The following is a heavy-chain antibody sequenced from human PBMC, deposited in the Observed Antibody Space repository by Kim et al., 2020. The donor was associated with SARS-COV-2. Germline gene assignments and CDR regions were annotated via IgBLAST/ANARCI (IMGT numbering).Heavy chain of an antibody. CDR1: GFAFSEHN. V-gene: IGHV3-21*06. D-gene: IGHD3-10*01. CDR2: IYSSSSYI. CDR3: ARDRPRLSPWTYYGLGSGAFDI. J-gene: IGHJ3*02. Sequence: GGSLRLSCAASGFAFSEHNMNWVRQAPGKGLEWISSIYSSSSYIYYADSVKGRFTISRDNAKNSLYLQMDSLRAEDTAVYYCARDRPRLSPWTYYGLGSGAFDIWGQGTTVTVSS.